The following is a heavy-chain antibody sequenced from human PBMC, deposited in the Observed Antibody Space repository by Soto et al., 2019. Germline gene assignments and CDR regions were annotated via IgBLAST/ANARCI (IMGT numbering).Heavy chain of an antibody. CDR3: ARGYF. Sequence: CAVQQECLGGGHSRWLCQAPRKGLEWIGEINHSGSTNYNPSLKSRVTISVDTSKNQFSLKLSSVTAADTAVYYCARGYF. CDR1: QECLGGGH. V-gene: IGHV4-34*01. J-gene: IGHJ4*01. CDR2: INHSGST.